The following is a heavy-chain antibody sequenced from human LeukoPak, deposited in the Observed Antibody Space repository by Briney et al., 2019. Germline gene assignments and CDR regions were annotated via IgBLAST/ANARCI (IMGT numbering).Heavy chain of an antibody. CDR2: ISSSGSTI. J-gene: IGHJ3*02. CDR1: GFTFSSYE. CDR3: ARGYTGSYSFWLAFDI. Sequence: GGSLRLSCAASGFTFSSYEMNWVRQAPGKGLEWVSYISSSGSTIYYADSVKGRFTISRDNAKNSLYLQMNSLRAEDTAVYYCARGYTGSYSFWLAFDIWGQGTMVTVSS. D-gene: IGHD1-26*01. V-gene: IGHV3-48*03.